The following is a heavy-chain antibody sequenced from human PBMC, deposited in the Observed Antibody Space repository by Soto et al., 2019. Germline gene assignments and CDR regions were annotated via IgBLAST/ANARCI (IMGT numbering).Heavy chain of an antibody. D-gene: IGHD6-13*01. CDR1: GGSISSGDYY. Sequence: SETLSLTCTVSGGSISSGDYYWSWIRQPPGKGLEWIGYIYYSGSTYYTPSLKSRVIISVDTSKNRFSLKLSSVTAADTAVYYCARVQLASRDAFDIWGQGTMVTV. J-gene: IGHJ3*02. V-gene: IGHV4-30-4*01. CDR3: ARVQLASRDAFDI. CDR2: IYYSGST.